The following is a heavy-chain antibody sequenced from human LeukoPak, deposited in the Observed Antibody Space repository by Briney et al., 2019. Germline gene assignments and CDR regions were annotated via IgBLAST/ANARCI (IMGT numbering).Heavy chain of an antibody. CDR1: GFTFSNYG. CDR3: ARNYYDFWSGYKWFDP. D-gene: IGHD3-3*01. J-gene: IGHJ5*02. Sequence: PGGSLRLSCAPSGFTFSNYGMHWVRQAPGKGLEWVAFIPYDGTNKYHADSVKGRFTISRDNSKNTLYLQMNSLRAEDTAVYYCARNYYDFWSGYKWFDPWGQGTLVTVSS. V-gene: IGHV3-30*02. CDR2: IPYDGTNK.